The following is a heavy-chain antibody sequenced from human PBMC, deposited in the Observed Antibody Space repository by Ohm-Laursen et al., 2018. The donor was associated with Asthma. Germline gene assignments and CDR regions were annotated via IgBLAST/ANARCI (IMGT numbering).Heavy chain of an antibody. CDR2: IYYSGST. V-gene: IGHV4-31*03. J-gene: IGHJ4*02. D-gene: IGHD3-22*01. Sequence: SQTLSLTCTVSGGSISSGGYYWSWIRQHPGKGLEWIGYIYYSGSTYYNPSLKSRVTISVDTSKNQFSLKLSSVTAADTAVYYCARDSGGWLGDSSGAFDYWGQGTLVTVSS. CDR3: ARDSGGWLGDSSGAFDY. CDR1: GGSISSGGYY.